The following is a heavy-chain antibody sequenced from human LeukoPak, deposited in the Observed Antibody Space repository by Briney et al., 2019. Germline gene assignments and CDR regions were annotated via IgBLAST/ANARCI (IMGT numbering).Heavy chain of an antibody. CDR3: ARALRYFDWLSTSPEYNWFDP. CDR2: ISSSSSTI. D-gene: IGHD3-9*01. CDR1: GFTFSGYS. V-gene: IGHV3-48*01. J-gene: IGHJ5*02. Sequence: PGGSLRLSCAASGFTFSGYSMNWVRQAPGKGLEWVSYISSSSSTIYYADSVKGRFTISRDNAKNSLYLQMNSLRAEDTAVYYCARALRYFDWLSTSPEYNWFDPWGQGTLVTVSS.